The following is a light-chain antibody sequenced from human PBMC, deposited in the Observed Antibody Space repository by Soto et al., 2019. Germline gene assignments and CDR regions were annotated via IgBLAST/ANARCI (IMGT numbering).Light chain of an antibody. Sequence: EVVMTQSPATLSVSPGERATLSYRASQNVHSNIAWYQQKPGQAPSLLISYASTRATGIPARFSGSGSGTEFTLTISSLQSEDFGVYYCQHYSNWPPTFGPGTKVEIK. CDR2: YAS. CDR1: QNVHSN. J-gene: IGKJ3*01. CDR3: QHYSNWPPT. V-gene: IGKV3-15*01.